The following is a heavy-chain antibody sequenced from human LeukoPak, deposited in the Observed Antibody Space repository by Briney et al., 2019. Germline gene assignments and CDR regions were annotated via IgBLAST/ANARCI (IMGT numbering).Heavy chain of an antibody. CDR3: AKAVRGIGSLDY. J-gene: IGHJ4*02. CDR1: GFTFSSYA. Sequence: GGSLRLSCAASGFTFSSYAMSWVRQAPGKGLEWVSAISGSGGSTYYADSVKGRFTNSRDNSKNTLYLQMNSLRAEDTAVYYCAKAVRGIGSLDYWGQGTLVTVSS. V-gene: IGHV3-23*01. CDR2: ISGSGGST. D-gene: IGHD3-10*01.